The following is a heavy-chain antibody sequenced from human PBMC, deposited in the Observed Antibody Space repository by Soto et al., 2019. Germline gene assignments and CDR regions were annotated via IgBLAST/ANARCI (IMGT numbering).Heavy chain of an antibody. CDR3: AGMISSSSNYYYYGMDV. J-gene: IGHJ6*02. CDR1: GGSFSSGSYY. D-gene: IGHD6-13*01. Sequence: XATLSLTCTVSGGSFSSGSYYWSWIRQPPGKGLEWIGYIYYSGSTNYNPSLKSRVTISVDTSKNQFSLKLSSVTAADTAVYYCAGMISSSSNYYYYGMDVCGQGTPVTVPS. CDR2: IYYSGST. V-gene: IGHV4-61*01.